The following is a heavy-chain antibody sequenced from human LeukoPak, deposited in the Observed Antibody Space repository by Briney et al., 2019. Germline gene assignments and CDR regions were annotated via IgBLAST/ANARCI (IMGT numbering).Heavy chain of an antibody. V-gene: IGHV4-30-2*01. J-gene: IGHJ4*02. CDR2: IYHSGSA. Sequence: SQTLSLTCTVSGGSISNNNYYWSWIRQPPGKGLEWIGYIYHSGSAYYNPSLKSRVTISADTSKNLLSLNLRSVTAADTAVYYCASGDIYFDYWGQGTLVTVSS. D-gene: IGHD7-27*01. CDR3: ASGDIYFDY. CDR1: GGSISNNNYY.